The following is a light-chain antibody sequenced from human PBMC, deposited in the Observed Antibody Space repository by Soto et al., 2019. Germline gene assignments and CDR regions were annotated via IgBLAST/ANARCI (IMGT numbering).Light chain of an antibody. V-gene: IGKV1-12*02. Sequence: DIQMTQSPSSVSASVGDRVTITCRATQIINKWLAWYQQKPGKAPTLLIYAASTLQSGVTSRFSGSRSGADFTLTISSLKPEDFASYYCQRANSVPSTFGPGTKVDIK. J-gene: IGKJ3*01. CDR3: QRANSVPST. CDR2: AAS. CDR1: QIINKW.